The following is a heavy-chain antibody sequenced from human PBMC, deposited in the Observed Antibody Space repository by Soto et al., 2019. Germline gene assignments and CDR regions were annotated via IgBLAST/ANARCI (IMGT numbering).Heavy chain of an antibody. V-gene: IGHV1-2*02. D-gene: IGHD2-2*02. J-gene: IGHJ6*02. CDR1: GYTFTGYY. Sequence: ASVKVSCKVSGYTFTGYYMHWVRQAPGQGLEWMGWINPNSGGTNYAQKFQGRVTMTRDTSISTAYMELSRLRSDDTAVYYCARRRAYCSSTSCYSYYYGMDVWGQGTTVTVSS. CDR2: INPNSGGT. CDR3: ARRRAYCSSTSCYSYYYGMDV.